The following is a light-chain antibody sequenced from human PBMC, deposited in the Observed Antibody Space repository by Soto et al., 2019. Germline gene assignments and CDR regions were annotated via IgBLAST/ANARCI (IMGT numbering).Light chain of an antibody. CDR3: SSFAGSFYWV. CDR2: EVS. Sequence: QSALTQPPSASGSPGQSVTISCTGTSSDVGGYNYVSWYQQHPGKAPKLMIYEVSKRPSGVPDRFSGSKSGNTASLTVSGLQAEDEADYYCSSFAGSFYWVFGVGTKLPVL. CDR1: SSDVGGYNY. V-gene: IGLV2-8*01. J-gene: IGLJ2*01.